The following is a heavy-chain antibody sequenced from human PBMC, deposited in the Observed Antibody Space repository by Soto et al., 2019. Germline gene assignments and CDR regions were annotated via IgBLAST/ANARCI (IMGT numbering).Heavy chain of an antibody. CDR3: ARDSYYGDFDDDAFDI. Sequence: QVQLVQSGAEVKKPGASVKVSCKASGYTFTSYGISWVLQAPGQAPEGMGWISDYNGNTNYAQKLQGRVTMTTDTSTSTAYMELRSVRSDDTAVYYCARDSYYGDFDDDAFDIWGQGTMVTVSS. J-gene: IGHJ3*02. CDR2: ISDYNGNT. V-gene: IGHV1-18*01. CDR1: GYTFTSYG. D-gene: IGHD4-17*01.